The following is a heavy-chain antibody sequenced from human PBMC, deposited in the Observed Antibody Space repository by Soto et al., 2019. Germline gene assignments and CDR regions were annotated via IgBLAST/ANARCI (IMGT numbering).Heavy chain of an antibody. CDR2: IIPILGIA. Sequence: QVQLVQSGAEVKKPGSSVKVSCKASGGTFSSYTISWVRQAPGQGLEWMGRIIPILGIANYAQKFQGRVTITEDKSTRTDYMELSSLRSEDTAVYYCAGDPGSRTYYFAFDIWGQGTMVTVSS. V-gene: IGHV1-69*02. CDR1: GGTFSSYT. CDR3: AGDPGSRTYYFAFDI. D-gene: IGHD3-10*01. J-gene: IGHJ3*02.